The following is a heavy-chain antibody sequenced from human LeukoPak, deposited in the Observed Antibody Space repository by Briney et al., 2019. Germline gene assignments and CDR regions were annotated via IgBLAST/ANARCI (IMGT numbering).Heavy chain of an antibody. CDR1: GYTFTGYY. CDR3: ARDDSTVTTSVWFDP. V-gene: IGHV1-2*02. Sequence: GASVKVSCKASGYTFTGYYMHWVRQAPGQGLEWMGWINPNSGGTNYAQKFQGRVTMTRDTSISTAYMELSRLRSDDTAVYYCARDDSTVTTSVWFDPWGQGTLVTVSS. D-gene: IGHD4-17*01. J-gene: IGHJ5*02. CDR2: INPNSGGT.